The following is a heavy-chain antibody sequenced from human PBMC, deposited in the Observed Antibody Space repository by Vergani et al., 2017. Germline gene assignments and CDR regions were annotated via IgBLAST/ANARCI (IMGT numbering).Heavy chain of an antibody. V-gene: IGHV1-18*01. CDR1: GYTFTSYG. CDR3: ARAPLSITMIVVAPRWFDP. J-gene: IGHJ5*02. D-gene: IGHD3-22*01. Sequence: QVQLVQSGAEVKKPGASVKVSCKASGYTFTSYGISWVRQAPGQGLEWMGWISAYNGNTNYAQKLQGRVTMTTYTSTSTAYMELRSLRSDDTAVYYCARAPLSITMIVVAPRWFDPWGQGTLVTVSS. CDR2: ISAYNGNT.